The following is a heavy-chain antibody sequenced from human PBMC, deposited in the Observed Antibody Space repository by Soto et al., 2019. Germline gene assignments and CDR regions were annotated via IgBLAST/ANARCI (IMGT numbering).Heavy chain of an antibody. CDR3: ARDNGMAGSFDP. V-gene: IGHV3-48*02. D-gene: IGHD2-8*01. CDR1: GFTFSSYS. CDR2: ISLGTSTI. J-gene: IGHJ5*02. Sequence: EVQLVESGGGLVQPGGSLRLSCVASGFTFSSYSMNWDRQAPGKGLEWVSYISLGTSTIYYADSVKGRFTISRDDAKNSLYLQMNSLRDEDTAVYYCARDNGMAGSFDPWGQGTLVTVSS.